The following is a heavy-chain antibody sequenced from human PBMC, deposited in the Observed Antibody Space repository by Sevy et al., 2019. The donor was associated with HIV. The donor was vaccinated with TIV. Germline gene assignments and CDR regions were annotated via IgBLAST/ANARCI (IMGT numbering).Heavy chain of an antibody. J-gene: IGHJ4*02. V-gene: IGHV3-21*01. D-gene: IGHD1-26*01. CDR2: ISSSSSYI. CDR3: ARVDEVGAKTDFDY. CDR1: GFTFSSYS. Sequence: GGSLRLSCAASGFTFSSYSMNWVRQAPGKGLEWVSSISSSSSYIYYADSVKGRFTISRDNAKNSLYLQMNSLRAEDTAVYYCARVDEVGAKTDFDYRGQGTLVTVSS.